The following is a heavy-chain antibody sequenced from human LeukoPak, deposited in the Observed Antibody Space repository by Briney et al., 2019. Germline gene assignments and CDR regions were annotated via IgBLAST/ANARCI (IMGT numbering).Heavy chain of an antibody. Sequence: GSLSLSCAASGFTFSSNYMSWVRPAPGKGLEWVSVIYGGVSTYYAASVKGRFTISRDNSKNTLYLQMNSLRAEDTAVYYCARDSLGGEFDYWGQGTLVTVSS. CDR3: ARDSLGGEFDY. V-gene: IGHV3-66*01. CDR2: IYGGVST. D-gene: IGHD4-23*01. J-gene: IGHJ4*02. CDR1: GFTFSSNY.